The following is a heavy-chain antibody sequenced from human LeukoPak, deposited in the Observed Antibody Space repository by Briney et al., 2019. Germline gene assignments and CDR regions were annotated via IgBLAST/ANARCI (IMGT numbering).Heavy chain of an antibody. Sequence: SETLSLTCTVSGGSISSYYWSWIRQPPGKGLEWIGYIYYSGGTNYNPSLKSRVTISVDTSKNQFSLKLSSVTAADTAVYYCARVGGYSYGYLYYFDYWGQGTLVTVSS. CDR3: ARVGGYSYGYLYYFDY. CDR1: GGSISSYY. J-gene: IGHJ4*02. CDR2: IYYSGGT. V-gene: IGHV4-59*01. D-gene: IGHD5-18*01.